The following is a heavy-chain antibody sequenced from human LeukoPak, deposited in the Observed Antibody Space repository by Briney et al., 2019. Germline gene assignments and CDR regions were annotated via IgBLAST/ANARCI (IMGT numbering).Heavy chain of an antibody. CDR1: GYTFTSYY. D-gene: IGHD2-15*01. CDR2: INPSGGST. Sequence: ASVKVSCKASGYTFTSYYMHWVRQAPGQGLEWMGIINPSGGSTSYAQKFQGRVTMTRDTSISTAYMELSRLRSDDTAVYYCARVRLPYCSGGSCYLGVPFDYWGQGTLVTASS. CDR3: ARVRLPYCSGGSCYLGVPFDY. V-gene: IGHV1-46*01. J-gene: IGHJ4*02.